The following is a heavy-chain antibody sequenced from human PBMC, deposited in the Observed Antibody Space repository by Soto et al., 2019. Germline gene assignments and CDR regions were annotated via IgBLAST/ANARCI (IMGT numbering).Heavy chain of an antibody. CDR3: ARRPVLNSSYDYGWFDP. CDR2: IYYSGST. Sequence: SETLSLTCTVSGGSISSYYWSWIRQPPGKGLEWIGYIYYSGSTNYNPSLKSRVTISVDTSKNQFSLKLSSVTAADTAVYYCARRPVLNSSYDYGWFDPWGQGTLVTV. D-gene: IGHD5-12*01. V-gene: IGHV4-59*08. CDR1: GGSISSYY. J-gene: IGHJ5*02.